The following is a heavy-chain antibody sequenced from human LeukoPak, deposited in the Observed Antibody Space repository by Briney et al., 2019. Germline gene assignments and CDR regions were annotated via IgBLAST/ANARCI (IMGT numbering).Heavy chain of an antibody. CDR2: IDWDDDK. D-gene: IGHD3-22*01. Sequence: SGPALVKPTQTLTLTCTFSGFSLSTSGMCVSWIRQPPGKALEWLARIDWDDDKYYSTSLKTRLTISKDTSKNQVVLTMTNMDPVDTATYYCARDYYDSSGYYPFEYFQHWGQGTLVTVSS. V-gene: IGHV2-70*11. J-gene: IGHJ1*01. CDR1: GFSLSTSGMC. CDR3: ARDYYDSSGYYPFEYFQH.